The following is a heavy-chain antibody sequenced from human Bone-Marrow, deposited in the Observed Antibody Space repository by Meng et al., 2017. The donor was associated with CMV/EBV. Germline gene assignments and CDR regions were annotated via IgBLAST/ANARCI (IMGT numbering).Heavy chain of an antibody. J-gene: IGHJ5*02. CDR1: GGSISSSNW. CDR3: ASTTTIFGVVRGFDP. V-gene: IGHV4-4*02. CDR2: IYHSGST. Sequence: SGGSISSSNWWSWVRQPPGKGLEWIGEIYHSGSTNYNPSLKSRVTISVDKSKNQFSLKLSSVTAADTAVYYCASTTTIFGVVRGFDPWGLGTLVTVSS. D-gene: IGHD3-3*01.